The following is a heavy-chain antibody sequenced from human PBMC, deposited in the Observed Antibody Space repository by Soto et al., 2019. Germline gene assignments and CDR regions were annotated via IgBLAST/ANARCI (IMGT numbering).Heavy chain of an antibody. CDR2: ISGSST. V-gene: IGHV3-23*01. J-gene: IGHJ4*02. CDR1: GFTFSSYA. Sequence: GGALRLSCAASGFTFSSYAMSLVRQAPGKGLEWVSAISGSSTYYADSVKGRFTISRDNSKDTLYLQMNSLRDEDTAVYYCARAPRTYDFPYYFDNWGQGSLVTVSS. CDR3: ARAPRTYDFPYYFDN. D-gene: IGHD3-3*01.